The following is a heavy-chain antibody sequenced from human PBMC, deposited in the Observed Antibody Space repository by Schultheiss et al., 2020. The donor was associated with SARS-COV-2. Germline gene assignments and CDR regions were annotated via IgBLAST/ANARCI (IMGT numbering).Heavy chain of an antibody. CDR2: ISGRADTT. V-gene: IGHV3-48*01. CDR3: ARGLMVYASPFDY. J-gene: IGHJ4*02. CDR1: GFTFSSHG. D-gene: IGHD2-8*01. Sequence: GGSLRLSCAASGFTFSSHGMHWVRQAPGKGLEWVSVISGRADTTCYADSVKGRSTISREKAKNSFYLQVNSLRVGDTAVYYCARGLMVYASPFDYWGQGTLVTVSS.